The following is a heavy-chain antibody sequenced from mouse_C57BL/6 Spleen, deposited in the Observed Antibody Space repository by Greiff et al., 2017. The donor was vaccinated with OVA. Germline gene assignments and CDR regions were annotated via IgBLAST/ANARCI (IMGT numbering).Heavy chain of an antibody. CDR2: INPSNGGT. Sequence: QVQLQQPGTELVKPGASVKLSCKASGYTFTSYWMHWVKQRPGQGLEWIGNINPSNGGTNYNEKFKSKATLTVDKSSSTAYMQLSSLTSEDSAVYYCARGAYYSNRGLGAMDYWGQGTSVTVSS. CDR1: GYTFTSYW. V-gene: IGHV1-53*01. CDR3: ARGAYYSNRGLGAMDY. D-gene: IGHD2-5*01. J-gene: IGHJ4*01.